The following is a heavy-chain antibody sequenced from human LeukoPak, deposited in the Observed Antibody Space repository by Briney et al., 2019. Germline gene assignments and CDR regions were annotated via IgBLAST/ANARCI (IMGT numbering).Heavy chain of an antibody. CDR2: ISVYSGNT. J-gene: IGHJ6*03. CDR1: GYTFTNYD. D-gene: IGHD2-2*01. V-gene: IGHV1-18*01. CDR3: ARRQYQLLSVYYYYYMDV. Sequence: ASVKVSCKASGYTFTNYDIMWVRQAPGQGLEWMGWISVYSGNTNYAQKFQDRVTMTTDTSTNTAYMELRSLRSDDTAVYYCARRQYQLLSVYYYYYMDVWGEGTTVTVSS.